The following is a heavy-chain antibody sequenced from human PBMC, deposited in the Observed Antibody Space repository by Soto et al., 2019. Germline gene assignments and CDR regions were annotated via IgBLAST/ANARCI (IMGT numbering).Heavy chain of an antibody. V-gene: IGHV5-51*01. CDR3: ARRFCSSTSCPRAFDI. Sequence: PGEPLKISSQCSGYSFTSYWIGWVRQMPGKGLEWMGIIYPGDSDTRYSPSFQGQVTISADKSISTAYLQWSSLKASDTAMYYCARRFCSSTSCPRAFDIWGQGAMVTVSS. CDR2: IYPGDSDT. D-gene: IGHD2-2*01. CDR1: GYSFTSYW. J-gene: IGHJ3*02.